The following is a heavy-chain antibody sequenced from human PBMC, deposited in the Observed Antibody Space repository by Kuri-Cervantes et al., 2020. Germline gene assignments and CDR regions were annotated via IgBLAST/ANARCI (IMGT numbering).Heavy chain of an antibody. CDR1: GYSISSGYY. Sequence: SETLSLTCTVSGYSISSGYYWGWIRQPPGKGLEWIGEINHSGSTNYNPSLKSRVTISVDTSKNQFPLKLSSVTAADTAVYYRASDYYGSGSYPFEYFQHWGQGTLVTVSS. CDR2: INHSGST. D-gene: IGHD3-10*01. V-gene: IGHV4-38-2*02. J-gene: IGHJ1*01. CDR3: ASDYYGSGSYPFEYFQH.